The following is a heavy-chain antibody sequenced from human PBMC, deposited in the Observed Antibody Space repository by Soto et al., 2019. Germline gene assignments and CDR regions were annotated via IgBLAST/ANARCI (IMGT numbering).Heavy chain of an antibody. V-gene: IGHV1-3*01. D-gene: IGHD1-26*01. CDR1: GFTFTLYS. CDR2: INGGSGKT. J-gene: IGHJ3*02. CDR3: ARYSGNYQDAFDI. Sequence: VKVSCKASGFTFTLYSMHWVRQAPGQRLEWMGWINGGSGKTKYSKKFQGRVTIARDTSASTAYMEVSSLRSEDTAVYYCARYSGNYQDAFDIWGQGTMVTVSS.